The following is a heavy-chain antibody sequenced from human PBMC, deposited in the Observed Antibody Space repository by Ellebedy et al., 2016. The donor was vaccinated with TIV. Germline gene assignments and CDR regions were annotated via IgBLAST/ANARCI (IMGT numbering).Heavy chain of an antibody. J-gene: IGHJ4*02. Sequence: SETLSLTCTVSGGSISSSSYYWGWIRQPPGKGLEWIGSIYYSGSTYYNPSLKSRVTISVDTSKNQFSLKLSSVTAADTAVYYCARSKRVATTYFDYWGQGTLVTVSS. CDR3: ARSKRVATTYFDY. V-gene: IGHV4-39*01. CDR2: IYYSGST. CDR1: GGSISSSSYY. D-gene: IGHD5-24*01.